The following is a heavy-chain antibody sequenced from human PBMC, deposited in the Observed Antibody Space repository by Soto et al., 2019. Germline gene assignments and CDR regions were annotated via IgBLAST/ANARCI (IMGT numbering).Heavy chain of an antibody. CDR3: ARHRGSPGSYFGMDV. Sequence: GESLKISCKGSGYSFTSYWINWVRQLPGKGLEWMGVIYPGDSDTRYSPSFQGQVTISADKSINTAYLQWRSLKASDTAVYYCARHRGSPGSYFGMDVWGQGTTVTVSS. CDR1: GYSFTSYW. D-gene: IGHD5-12*01. J-gene: IGHJ6*02. CDR2: IYPGDSDT. V-gene: IGHV5-51*01.